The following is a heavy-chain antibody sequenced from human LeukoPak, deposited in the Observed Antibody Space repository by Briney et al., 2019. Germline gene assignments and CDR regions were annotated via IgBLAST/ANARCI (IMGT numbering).Heavy chain of an antibody. Sequence: GGSLRLSCAASGFTFNDYYMSWVRQAPGKGLEWVSAISGSGGSTYYADSVKGRFTISRDNSKNTLYLQMNSLRAEDTAVYYCAKDPLAVAGGDYWGQGTLVTVSS. D-gene: IGHD6-19*01. CDR3: AKDPLAVAGGDY. V-gene: IGHV3-23*01. CDR2: ISGSGGST. CDR1: GFTFNDYY. J-gene: IGHJ4*02.